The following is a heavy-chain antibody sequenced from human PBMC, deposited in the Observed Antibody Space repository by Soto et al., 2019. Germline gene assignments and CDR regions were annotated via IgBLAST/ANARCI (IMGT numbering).Heavy chain of an antibody. J-gene: IGHJ2*01. CDR3: ARETYYSGHIIGNLDL. Sequence: QVQLVESGGGVVQPGRSLRLSCAASGFTFSAYAMQWVRQAPDKGLEWVAVVSSEGGTQFYADSVKGRFTISRDNSKNSLYLQMSSLTTEDAAIYYCARETYYSGHIIGNLDLWGRGTLVTVSS. V-gene: IGHV3-30-3*01. CDR1: GFTFSAYA. D-gene: IGHD3-10*01. CDR2: VSSEGGTQ.